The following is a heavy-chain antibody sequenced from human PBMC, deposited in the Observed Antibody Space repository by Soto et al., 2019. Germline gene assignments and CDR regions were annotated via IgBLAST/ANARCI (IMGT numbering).Heavy chain of an antibody. J-gene: IGHJ5*02. D-gene: IGHD3-10*01. CDR3: AKELLLWFGESSYNWFDP. CDR1: GFTFSSYA. CDR2: ISGSGGST. V-gene: IGHV3-23*01. Sequence: GGSLRLSCAASGFTFSSYAMSWVRQAPGKGLEWVSAISGSGGSTYYADSVKGRFTISRDDSKNTLYLQMNSLRAEDTAVYYCAKELLLWFGESSYNWFDPWGQGTLVTVSS.